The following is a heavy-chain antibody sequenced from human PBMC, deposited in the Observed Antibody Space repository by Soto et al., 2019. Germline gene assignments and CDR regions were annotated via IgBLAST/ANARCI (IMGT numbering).Heavy chain of an antibody. CDR2: ISGSGGST. CDR1: GFTFSSYA. Sequence: EVQLLESGGGLVQPGGSLRLSCAASGFTFSSYAMSWVRQAPGKGLEWVSAISGSGGSTYYADSVKGRFTISRDNSKNELYLQMNSLRAEDTAVYYCARDDFRSELFDYWGQGTLVTVSS. D-gene: IGHD3-3*01. J-gene: IGHJ4*02. CDR3: ARDDFRSELFDY. V-gene: IGHV3-23*01.